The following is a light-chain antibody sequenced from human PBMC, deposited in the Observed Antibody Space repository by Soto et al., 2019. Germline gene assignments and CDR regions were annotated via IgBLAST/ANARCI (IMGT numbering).Light chain of an antibody. CDR1: QSVNTN. CDR3: QQYNNWPRT. J-gene: IGKJ1*01. V-gene: IGKV3-15*01. CDR2: GAS. Sequence: IVMTQSPDTLSVYPGVRATLSCRASQSVNTNLAWYQQKPGQAPRLLIYGASTRATGIPARFSGSGSGTEFTLTISSLQSEDFAVYYCQQYNNWPRTFGQGTKV.